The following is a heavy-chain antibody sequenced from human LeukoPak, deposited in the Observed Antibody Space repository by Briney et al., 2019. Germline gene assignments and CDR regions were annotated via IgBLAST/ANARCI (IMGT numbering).Heavy chain of an antibody. J-gene: IGHJ4*02. CDR2: ISSSSSYI. Sequence: GGSLRLSCAASGFTFGSYSMNWVRQAPGKGLEWVSSISSSSSYIYYADSVKGRFTISRDNAKNSLYLQMNSLRAEDTAVYYCARDLGSGWAFDYWGQGTLVTVSS. V-gene: IGHV3-21*01. CDR1: GFTFGSYS. CDR3: ARDLGSGWAFDY. D-gene: IGHD6-19*01.